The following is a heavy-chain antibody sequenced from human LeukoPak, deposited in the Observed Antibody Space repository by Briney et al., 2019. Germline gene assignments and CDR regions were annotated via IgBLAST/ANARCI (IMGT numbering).Heavy chain of an antibody. CDR2: IWYDGSNK. J-gene: IGHJ6*04. CDR3: ARDRGVDTVWYTDV. V-gene: IGHV3-33*01. CDR1: GFTFSSYG. Sequence: PGGSLRLSCAASGFTFSSYGMHWVRQAPGKGLEWVAVIWYDGSNKYYADSVKGRFTISRDNSKNTLYLQMNSLRAEDTAVYYCARDRGVDTVWYTDVWGKGTTVTVSS. D-gene: IGHD5/OR15-5a*01.